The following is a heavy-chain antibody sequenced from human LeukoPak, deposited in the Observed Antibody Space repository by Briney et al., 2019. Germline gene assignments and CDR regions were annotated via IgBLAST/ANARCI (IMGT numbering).Heavy chain of an antibody. CDR2: IIPIFGTA. V-gene: IGHV1-69*06. CDR3: AVMVRGVITFYYYYYMDV. Sequence: ASVKVSCKASGGTFSSYAISWVRQAPGQGLEWMGGIIPIFGTANYAQKFQGRVTITADKSTSTAYMELSSLRSEDTAVYYCAVMVRGVITFYYYYYMDVWGKGTTVTVSS. J-gene: IGHJ6*03. CDR1: GGTFSSYA. D-gene: IGHD3-10*01.